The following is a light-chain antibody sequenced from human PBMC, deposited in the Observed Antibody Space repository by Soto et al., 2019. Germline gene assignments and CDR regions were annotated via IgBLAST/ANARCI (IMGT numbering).Light chain of an antibody. CDR3: QHYNSWPPT. V-gene: IGKV3D-15*01. CDR2: YAS. Sequence: EMVMTQSPATLSVSPGERVTLSCRASESVHRNLAWYQQKPGQGPSLLIYYASTRATGVPDRFTGSGSGTDFTLTISSLQPEDSGVYHCQHYNSWPPTFGPGTNVEIK. J-gene: IGKJ1*01. CDR1: ESVHRN.